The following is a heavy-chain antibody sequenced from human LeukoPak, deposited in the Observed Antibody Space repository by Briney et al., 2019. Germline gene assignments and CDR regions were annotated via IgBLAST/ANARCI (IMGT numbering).Heavy chain of an antibody. CDR1: RFTFDDYA. J-gene: IGHJ4*02. V-gene: IGHV3-9*01. Sequence: GGSLRLSCAASRFTFDDYAMHWVRQAPGKGLEWVSGISWNSGRIVYADAVKGRFTISRDNAKNSLYLQMNSLRAEDTAFYYCAKGAVAVTESNIDYWGQGTLVTVSS. CDR2: ISWNSGRI. D-gene: IGHD6-19*01. CDR3: AKGAVAVTESNIDY.